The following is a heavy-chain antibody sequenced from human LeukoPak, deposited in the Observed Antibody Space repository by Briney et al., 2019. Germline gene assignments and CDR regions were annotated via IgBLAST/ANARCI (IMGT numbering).Heavy chain of an antibody. D-gene: IGHD4/OR15-4a*01. CDR1: GGTFSSYA. CDR3: ARGSGGLIDY. Sequence: ASVKVSCKASGGTFSSYAISWVRQAPGQGLEWMGWMNPNSGNTGYAQKFQGRVTMTRNTSISTAYMELSSLRSEDTAVYYCARGSGGLIDYWGQGTLVTVSS. J-gene: IGHJ4*02. V-gene: IGHV1-8*02. CDR2: MNPNSGNT.